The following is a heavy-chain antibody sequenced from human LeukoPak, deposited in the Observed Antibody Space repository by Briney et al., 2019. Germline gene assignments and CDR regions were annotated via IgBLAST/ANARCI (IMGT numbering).Heavy chain of an antibody. CDR3: TRIEMATFSSDY. D-gene: IGHD5-24*01. CDR2: IRNKAKSYTT. J-gene: IGHJ4*02. V-gene: IGHV3-72*01. CDR1: GFSFSDHY. Sequence: GGFLRLSCAASGFSFSDHYMDWVRQAPGKGLEWVGRIRNKAKSYTTEYAASVKGRFTISRDDSKNSLYLQMNSLKTEDTALYYCTRIEMATFSSDYWGQGTLVTVSS.